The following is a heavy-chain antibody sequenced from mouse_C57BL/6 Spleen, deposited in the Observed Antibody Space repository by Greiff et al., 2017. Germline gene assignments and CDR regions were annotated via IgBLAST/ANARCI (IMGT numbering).Heavy chain of an antibody. V-gene: IGHV1-18*01. CDR1: GYPFTDYY. Sequence: VQLQQSGPELVTPGTSVKIPCKASGYPFTDYYMDWVKQSHGQSLEWIGDINPNNGGTIYNQKFKGKATLSEDKSSSTAYMGLRSLTSEDTAADDCAIRSRYSNYQAIDYWGQGTAVTVSA. J-gene: IGHJ4*01. CDR3: AIRSRYSNYQAIDY. D-gene: IGHD2-5*01. CDR2: INPNNGGT.